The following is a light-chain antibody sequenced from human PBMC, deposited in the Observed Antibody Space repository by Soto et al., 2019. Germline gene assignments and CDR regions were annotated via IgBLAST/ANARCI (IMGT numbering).Light chain of an antibody. J-gene: IGKJ4*01. Sequence: EDVLTQAPGTPSLSPGGRTTLSCRARQSVGSSYLAWYQQKPGQAHRLVIFGASRSARGIPDRVSASGSGTDFTLTISRLEPEDVEVEFYQRRSNWTSSATFGGGTKVDIK. CDR2: GAS. V-gene: IGKV3D-20*02. CDR3: QRRSNWTSSAT. CDR1: QSVGSSY.